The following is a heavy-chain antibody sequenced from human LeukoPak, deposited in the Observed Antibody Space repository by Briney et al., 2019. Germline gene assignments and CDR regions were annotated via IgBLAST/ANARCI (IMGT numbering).Heavy chain of an antibody. CDR1: GFTFSSYA. J-gene: IGHJ4*02. CDR3: AKDSRFSYDSSCYYPDY. Sequence: GGSLRLSCAASGFTFSSYAMSWVRQAPGKGLEWVSAISGSGGSTYYADSVKGRFTISRDNSKNTLYLQMNSLRAEDTAVYYCAKDSRFSYDSSCYYPDYWGQGTLVTVSS. CDR2: ISGSGGST. V-gene: IGHV3-23*01. D-gene: IGHD3-22*01.